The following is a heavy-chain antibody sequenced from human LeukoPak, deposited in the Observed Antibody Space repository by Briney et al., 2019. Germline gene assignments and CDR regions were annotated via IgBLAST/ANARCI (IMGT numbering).Heavy chain of an antibody. V-gene: IGHV3-30-3*01. CDR2: ISYDGSNK. CDR1: GLTFSSYA. CDR3: AREVAHCGGDCYSHFDY. Sequence: GGSLRLSCAASGLTFSSYAMHWVRQAPGKGLEWVAVISYDGSNKYYADSVKGRFTISRDNSKNTLYLQMNSLRAEDTAVYYCAREVAHCGGDCYSHFDYWGQGTLVTVSS. D-gene: IGHD2-21*02. J-gene: IGHJ4*02.